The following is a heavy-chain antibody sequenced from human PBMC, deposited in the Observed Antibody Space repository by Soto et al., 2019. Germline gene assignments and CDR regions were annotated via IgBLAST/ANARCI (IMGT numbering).Heavy chain of an antibody. Sequence: GGSLRLSCAASGFTFSSYAMHWVRQAPGKGLEWVAVISYDGSNKYYADSVKGRFTISRDNSKNTLYLQMNSPRAEDTAVYYCARDFHSQPIAARPLGYWGQGTLVTVSS. J-gene: IGHJ4*02. D-gene: IGHD6-6*01. CDR1: GFTFSSYA. V-gene: IGHV3-30-3*01. CDR2: ISYDGSNK. CDR3: ARDFHSQPIAARPLGY.